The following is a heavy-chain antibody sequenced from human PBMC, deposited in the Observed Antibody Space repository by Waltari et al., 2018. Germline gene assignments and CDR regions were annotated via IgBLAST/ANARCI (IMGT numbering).Heavy chain of an antibody. J-gene: IGHJ4*02. D-gene: IGHD3-16*01. Sequence: EVQLVESGGGLVQPGGSLRLSCDASVFTFSSSYMHWVRQGPGKGLVWFARINTDGGSTNYADSVKGRFTISRDNGKNTLYLQMNSLRAEDAAVYYCARDGGGNGYIHYWGQGTLVTVSS. V-gene: IGHV3-74*01. CDR1: VFTFSSSY. CDR3: ARDGGGNGYIHY. CDR2: INTDGGST.